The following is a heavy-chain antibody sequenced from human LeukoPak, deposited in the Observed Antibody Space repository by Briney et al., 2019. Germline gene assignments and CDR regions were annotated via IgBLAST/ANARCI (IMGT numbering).Heavy chain of an antibody. CDR1: GFTLSDSY. Sequence: GGSLRLSCAASGFTLSDSYMSWIRQAPGKGLEWVSSINTVSSYIKYADSVKGRFTISRDNAKNSLYLQMNSLRAEDTAVFYCARDLASRSFDYWGQGTQVTVSS. CDR2: INTVSSYI. J-gene: IGHJ4*02. V-gene: IGHV3-11*06. CDR3: ARDLASRSFDY. D-gene: IGHD5-24*01.